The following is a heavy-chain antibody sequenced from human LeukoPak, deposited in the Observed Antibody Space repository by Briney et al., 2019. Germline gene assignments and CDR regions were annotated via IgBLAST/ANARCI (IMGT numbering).Heavy chain of an antibody. Sequence: GGSLRLSCAASGFTFSSYAMSWVRQAPGKGLEWVSAISGSGGGTYYADSVKGQFTISRDNSKNTLYLQMNSLRAEDTAVYYCAKDDGYLFDLWGQGTLVTVSS. J-gene: IGHJ5*02. CDR3: AKDDGYLFDL. CDR1: GFTFSSYA. D-gene: IGHD5-24*01. CDR2: ISGSGGGT. V-gene: IGHV3-23*01.